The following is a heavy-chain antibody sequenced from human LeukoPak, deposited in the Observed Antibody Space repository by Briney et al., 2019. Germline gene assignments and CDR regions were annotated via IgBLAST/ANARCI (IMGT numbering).Heavy chain of an antibody. CDR2: IYSGGST. CDR3: ARYKDYYDSSGYYAYFDY. D-gene: IGHD3-22*01. J-gene: IGHJ4*02. CDR1: GFTVSSNY. Sequence: GGSLRLSCAASGFTVSSNYMSWVRQAPGKGLEWVSVIYSGGSTYYADSVKGRFTISRDNSKNTLYLQMNSLRAEDTAVYYCARYKDYYDSSGYYAYFDYWGQGTLVTVSS. V-gene: IGHV3-66*01.